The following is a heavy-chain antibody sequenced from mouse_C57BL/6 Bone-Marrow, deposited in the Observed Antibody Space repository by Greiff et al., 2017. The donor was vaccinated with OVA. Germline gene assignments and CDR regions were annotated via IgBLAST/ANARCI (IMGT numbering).Heavy chain of an antibody. CDR1: GYTFTSYW. D-gene: IGHD2-4*01. CDR3: ARETSTMITTPYYAMDY. Sequence: QVQLQQPGAELVKPGASVKLSCKASGYTFTSYWMHWVKQRPGRGLEWIGRIDPNSGGTKYNEKFKSKATLTVDKPSSTAYMQLSSLTSEDSAVYYCARETSTMITTPYYAMDYWGQGTSVTVSS. CDR2: IDPNSGGT. J-gene: IGHJ4*01. V-gene: IGHV1-72*01.